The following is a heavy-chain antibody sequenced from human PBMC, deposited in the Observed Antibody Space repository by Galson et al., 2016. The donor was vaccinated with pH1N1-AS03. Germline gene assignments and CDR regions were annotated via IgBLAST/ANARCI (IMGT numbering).Heavy chain of an antibody. J-gene: IGHJ6*02. V-gene: IGHV3-7*01. CDR2: INPDGSDK. CDR3: ARGWGPGTNGLDI. D-gene: IGHD7-27*01. Sequence: SLRLSCAASGFTFRNYWMAWVRQAPGKGLEWVAMINPDGSDKNYVDSVKGRFTISRDNAENSLFLQMNNLRAEDTAVFYCARGWGPGTNGLDIWGQGTKVTVS. CDR1: GFTFRNYW.